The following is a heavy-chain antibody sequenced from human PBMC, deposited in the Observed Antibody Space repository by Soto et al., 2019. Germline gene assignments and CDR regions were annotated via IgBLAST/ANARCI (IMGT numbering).Heavy chain of an antibody. Sequence: QITLKESGPTLVKPTQTLTLTCTFSGFSLSTSGVGVGWIRQPPGKALEWLALIYWNDDKRYSPSLKSRLTNTKDTSKNQVVLTMTNMDPVDTATYYCALQGSGWYYFDYWGQGTLVTVSS. CDR1: GFSLSTSGVG. CDR2: IYWNDDK. V-gene: IGHV2-5*01. J-gene: IGHJ4*02. D-gene: IGHD6-19*01. CDR3: ALQGSGWYYFDY.